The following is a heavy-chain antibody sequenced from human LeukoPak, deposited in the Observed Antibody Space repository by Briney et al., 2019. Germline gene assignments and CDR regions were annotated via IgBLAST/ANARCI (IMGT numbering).Heavy chain of an antibody. CDR3: AKGGGRGSSSDY. CDR1: GFTFSSYA. Sequence: GGSLRLSCAASGFTFSSYAMSWVRQAPGNGLEWVSGISGSGGRTYYADSVKGRFTISRDKSKNTLYLQMNSLRAEDTAVYYCAKGGGRGSSSDYWGQGTLVTVSS. V-gene: IGHV3-23*01. J-gene: IGHJ4*02. CDR2: ISGSGGRT. D-gene: IGHD6-13*01.